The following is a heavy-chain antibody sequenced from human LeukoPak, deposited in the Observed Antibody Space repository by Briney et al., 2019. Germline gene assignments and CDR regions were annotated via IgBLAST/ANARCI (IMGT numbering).Heavy chain of an antibody. CDR1: GGSFSGYY. V-gene: IGHV4-34*01. J-gene: IGHJ4*02. D-gene: IGHD6-6*01. CDR3: ARYSSSSPFDY. CDR2: INHSGST. Sequence: SETLSLTCAVYGGSFSGYYWSWIRQPPGKALEWIGEINHSGSTNYNPSLKSRVTISVDTSKNQFSLKLSSVTAADTAVYYCARYSSSSPFDYWGQGTLVTVSS.